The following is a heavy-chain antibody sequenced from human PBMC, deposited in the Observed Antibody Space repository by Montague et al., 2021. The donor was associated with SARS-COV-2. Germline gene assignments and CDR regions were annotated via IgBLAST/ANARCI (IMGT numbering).Heavy chain of an antibody. CDR3: ARLNFHITIFGVVSSRVCDY. J-gene: IGHJ4*02. CDR1: GGSISSSCNY. D-gene: IGHD3-3*01. Sequence: SETLSLTCTVYGGSISSSCNYWGWLRQPPGKGLVWIGNIYYSGSTYYNPSLKSRVTISVDTSKKQFSLKLSSVTAADTAVYYCARLNFHITIFGVVSSRVCDYWGQGTLVTVSS. CDR2: IYYSGST. V-gene: IGHV4-39*01.